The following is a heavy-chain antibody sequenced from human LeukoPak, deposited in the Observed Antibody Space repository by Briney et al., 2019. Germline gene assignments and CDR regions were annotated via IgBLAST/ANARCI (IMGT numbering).Heavy chain of an antibody. Sequence: SETLSLTCTVSGGSISSYYWGWIRQPPGKGLEWIGSIYYSGSTYYNPSLKSRVTISVDTSKNQFSLKLSSVTAADTAVYYCATHTIFGDNWFDPWGQGTLVTVSS. V-gene: IGHV4-39*01. CDR3: ATHTIFGDNWFDP. D-gene: IGHD3-3*01. CDR1: GGSISSYY. J-gene: IGHJ5*02. CDR2: IYYSGST.